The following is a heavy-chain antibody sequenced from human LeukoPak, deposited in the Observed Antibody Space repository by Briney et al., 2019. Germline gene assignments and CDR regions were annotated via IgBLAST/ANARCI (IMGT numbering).Heavy chain of an antibody. CDR1: GGSISSSSYY. D-gene: IGHD6-13*01. CDR3: ARDPYSSSWYYYYGMDV. V-gene: IGHV4-39*07. Sequence: SETLSLTCTVSGGSISSSSYYWGWIRQPPGKGLEWIGSIYYSGSTYYNPSPKSRVTISVDKSKNQFSLKLSSVTAADTAVYYCARDPYSSSWYYYYGMDVWGQGTTVTVSS. CDR2: IYYSGST. J-gene: IGHJ6*02.